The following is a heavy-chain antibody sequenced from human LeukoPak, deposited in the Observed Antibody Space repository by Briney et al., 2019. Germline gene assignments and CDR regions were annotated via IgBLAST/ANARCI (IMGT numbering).Heavy chain of an antibody. CDR2: ISAYNGNT. CDR3: ASSYGDFWSGYSGMDV. J-gene: IGHJ6*02. D-gene: IGHD3-3*01. V-gene: IGHV1-18*01. CDR1: GYTFTSYG. Sequence: ASVKVSCKASGYTFTSYGISWVRQAPGQGLEWMGWISAYNGNTNYAQKLQGRVTMTTDTSTSTAYMELRSLRSDDAAVYYCASSYGDFWSGYSGMDVWGQGTTVTVSS.